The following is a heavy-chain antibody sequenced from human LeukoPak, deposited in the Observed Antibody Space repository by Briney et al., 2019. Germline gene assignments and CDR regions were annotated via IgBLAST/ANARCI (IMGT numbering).Heavy chain of an antibody. CDR1: GYTFTSYG. CDR3: ARDDSSSPLVQTFDI. J-gene: IGHJ3*02. CDR2: ISAYNGNT. V-gene: IGHV1-18*01. D-gene: IGHD6-13*01. Sequence: ASVKVSCKASGYTFTSYGISWVRQAPGQGLEWMGWISAYNGNTNYAQKLQGRVTMTTDTSTSTAYMELRSLRSDDTAVYYCARDDSSSPLVQTFDIWGQGTMVTVSS.